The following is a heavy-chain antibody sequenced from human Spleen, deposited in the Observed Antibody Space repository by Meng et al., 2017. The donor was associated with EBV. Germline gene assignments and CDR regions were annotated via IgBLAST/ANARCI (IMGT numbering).Heavy chain of an antibody. V-gene: IGHV4-34*02. J-gene: IGHJ4*02. CDR1: GGSFSGHY. CDR3: ARGYCSGGSCYSDY. Sequence: QVQLQQWGAGLLKPSETLSLTCAGYGGSFSGHYWTWIRQPPGKGLEWIGEINHSGSTNYNPSLKSRVTISVDTSKNQFSLKLSSVTAADTAVYYCARGYCSGGSCYSDYWGQGTLVTVSS. CDR2: INHSGST. D-gene: IGHD2-15*01.